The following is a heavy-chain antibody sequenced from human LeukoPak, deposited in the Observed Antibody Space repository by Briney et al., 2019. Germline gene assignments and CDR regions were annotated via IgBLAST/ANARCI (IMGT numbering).Heavy chain of an antibody. CDR2: INHSGST. CDR3: ARVWEVRGVIMSWFDP. D-gene: IGHD3-10*01. CDR1: GGSFSNYY. V-gene: IGHV4-34*01. J-gene: IGHJ5*02. Sequence: PSETLSLTCAVYGGSFSNYYWSWIRQPPGKGLEWIGEINHSGSTNYNPSLKSRVTISVDTSKNQFSLKLSSVTAAGTAVYYCARVWEVRGVIMSWFDPWGRGTLVAVSS.